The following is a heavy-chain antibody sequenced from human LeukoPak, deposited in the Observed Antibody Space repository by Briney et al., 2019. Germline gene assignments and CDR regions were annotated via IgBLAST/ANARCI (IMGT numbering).Heavy chain of an antibody. J-gene: IGHJ4*02. CDR1: GFTFSDYY. CDR3: ARGTLRRTGVVVPAAIHY. CDR2: ISSSGSTI. Sequence: GGSLRLSCAASGFTFSDYYMSWIRQAPGKGLEWVSYISSSGSTIYYADSVKGRFTISRDNAKNSLYLQMNSLRAEDTAVYYCARGTLRRTGVVVPAAIHYWGQGTLVTVSS. D-gene: IGHD2-2*02. V-gene: IGHV3-11*01.